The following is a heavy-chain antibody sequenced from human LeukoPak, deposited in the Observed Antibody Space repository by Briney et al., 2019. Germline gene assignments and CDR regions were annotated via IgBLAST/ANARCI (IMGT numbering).Heavy chain of an antibody. CDR1: GYTFTGYG. CDR3: ARIQPKWLFPPGPFDY. CDR2: ISAYNGNT. D-gene: IGHD3-22*01. V-gene: IGHV1-18*01. J-gene: IGHJ4*02. Sequence: ASVKVSCKASGYTFTGYGISWVRQAPGQGLEWMGWISAYNGNTNYAQKLQGRVTMTTDTSTSTAFMELRSLTSDDTAVYYCARIQPKWLFPPGPFDYWGQGTLVTVSS.